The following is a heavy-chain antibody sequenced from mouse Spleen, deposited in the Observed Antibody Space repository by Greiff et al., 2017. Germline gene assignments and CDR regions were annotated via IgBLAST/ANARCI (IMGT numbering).Heavy chain of an antibody. Sequence: VQLQQPGAELVKPGASVKLSCKASGYTFTSYWMHWVKQRPGQGLEWIGMIHPNSGSTNYNEKFKSKATLTVDKSSSTAYMQLSSLTSEDSAVYYCARHYGDYVAMDYWGQGTSVTVSS. V-gene: IGHV1-64*01. CDR1: GYTFTSYW. D-gene: IGHD2-13*01. J-gene: IGHJ4*01. CDR2: IHPNSGST. CDR3: ARHYGDYVAMDY.